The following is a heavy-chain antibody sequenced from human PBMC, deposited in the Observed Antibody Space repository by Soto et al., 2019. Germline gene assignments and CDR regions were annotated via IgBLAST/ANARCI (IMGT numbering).Heavy chain of an antibody. CDR2: IYPSGST. J-gene: IGHJ4*02. V-gene: IGHV4-4*07. D-gene: IGHD5-12*01. Sequence: SETLSLTCTVSGGSISGHSWIWIRQPAGKGLEWIGHIYPSGSTSYNPSLRSRVTMSLDTSSNQIFLNLASVTAADTAVFYCVRGRSYSVYDFWGPGTLVTVSS. CDR1: GGSISGHS. CDR3: VRGRSYSVYDF.